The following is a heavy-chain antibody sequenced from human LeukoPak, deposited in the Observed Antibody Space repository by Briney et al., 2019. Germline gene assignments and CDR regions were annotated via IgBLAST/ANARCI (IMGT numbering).Heavy chain of an antibody. CDR2: ISAYNGNT. D-gene: IGHD2-2*01. J-gene: IGHJ4*02. CDR1: GYTFTSYG. Sequence: ASVKVSCKASGYTFTSYGISWVRQAPGQGLEWMGWISAYNGNTNYAQKLQGRVTMTTDTSTSTAYMELRSLRSDDTAVYYCARMARVVVVPAAIGVVDYWGQGTLVTVSS. CDR3: ARMARVVVVPAAIGVVDY. V-gene: IGHV1-18*01.